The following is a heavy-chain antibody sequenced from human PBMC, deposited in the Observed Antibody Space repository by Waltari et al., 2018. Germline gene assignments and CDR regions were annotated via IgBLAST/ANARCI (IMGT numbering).Heavy chain of an antibody. CDR1: GISFSSFW. V-gene: IGHV3-7*01. CDR3: ARERRGQSGWYYFGF. J-gene: IGHJ4*02. CDR2: IKQDGSEE. D-gene: IGHD6-19*01. Sequence: EVQLVESGGGLVQPGGSLRLSCAASGISFSSFWMTWVRQAPGKGLEWVANIKQDGSEEYYVDSVKGRFTISKDNAKNSLYLQMNSLRAEDTAVYFCARERRGQSGWYYFGFWGQGSLVTVSS.